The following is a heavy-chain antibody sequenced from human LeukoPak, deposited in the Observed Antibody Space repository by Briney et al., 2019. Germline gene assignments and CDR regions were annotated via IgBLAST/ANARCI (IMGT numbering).Heavy chain of an antibody. V-gene: IGHV4-34*01. CDR2: IYYSGST. CDR1: GGSFSGYY. D-gene: IGHD1-26*01. J-gene: IGHJ6*02. CDR3: ARQQGGSYRLSYYYYGMDV. Sequence: SETLSLTCAVYGGSFSGYYWSWIRQPPGKGLEWIGSIYYSGSTYYNPSLKSRVTISVDTSKNQFSLKLSSVTAADTAVYYCARQQGGSYRLSYYYYGMDVWGQGTTVTVSS.